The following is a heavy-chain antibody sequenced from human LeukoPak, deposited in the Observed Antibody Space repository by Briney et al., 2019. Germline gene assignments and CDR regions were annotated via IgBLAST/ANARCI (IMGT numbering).Heavy chain of an antibody. V-gene: IGHV3-33*01. CDR1: GFTFSSYD. CDR2: IWYDGSNK. Sequence: GGSLRLSCAASGFTFSSYDMHWVRQAPGKGLEWVAVIWYDGSNKYYADSVKGRFTISRDNAKNTLYLQMNSLRAEDTAVYYCARDSQNRPPRSVGAFDIWGQGTMVTVSS. J-gene: IGHJ3*02. CDR3: ARDSQNRPPRSVGAFDI. D-gene: IGHD1-14*01.